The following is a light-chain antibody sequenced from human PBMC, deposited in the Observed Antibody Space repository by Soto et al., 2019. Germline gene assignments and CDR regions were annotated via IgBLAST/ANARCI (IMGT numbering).Light chain of an antibody. CDR1: QSVSNN. J-gene: IGKJ5*01. Sequence: EIMMTQSPATLSVSPGERATLSCRASQSVSNNLAWYQQKPGQAPRLLIYYASTRATGIPARFSGSGSGTEFTLTISSLQSENFALYYCQQYNNWPPITFGEGTRLEIK. CDR2: YAS. V-gene: IGKV3-15*01. CDR3: QQYNNWPPIT.